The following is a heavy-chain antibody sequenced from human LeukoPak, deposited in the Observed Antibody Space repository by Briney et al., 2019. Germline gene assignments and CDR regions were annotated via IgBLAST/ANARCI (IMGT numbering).Heavy chain of an antibody. D-gene: IGHD3-10*01. J-gene: IGHJ4*02. CDR2: IIPIFGTT. V-gene: IGHV1-69*05. CDR1: GDTFSNYV. CDR3: AREWNITVVRGITTHFDY. Sequence: SVKVSCKASGDTFSNYVITWVRQAPGQGLEWMGGIIPIFGTTNYAQNLQGRVTITRDKSMSTAYMELSRLRSEDTSVYYCAREWNITVVRGITTHFDYWGQGTLVTVSS.